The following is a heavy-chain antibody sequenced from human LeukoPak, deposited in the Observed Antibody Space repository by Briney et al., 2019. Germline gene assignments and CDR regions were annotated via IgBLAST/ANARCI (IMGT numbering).Heavy chain of an antibody. CDR3: ACGEWPQNY. D-gene: IGHD3-10*01. Sequence: PGGSLRLSCAASGFTVSDNYMTWVRLAPGKGLEWVSLIYSGGSTYYPDSVKGRFTISRDNFKNTLFLQMNSLRAEDTAVYYCACGEWPQNYWGQGTLVTVSS. V-gene: IGHV3-53*01. CDR2: IYSGGST. J-gene: IGHJ4*02. CDR1: GFTVSDNY.